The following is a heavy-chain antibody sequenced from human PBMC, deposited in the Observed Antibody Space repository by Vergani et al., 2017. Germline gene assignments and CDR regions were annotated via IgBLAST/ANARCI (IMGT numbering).Heavy chain of an antibody. J-gene: IGHJ3*02. CDR2: ISGNNDDV. CDR3: SKVGRSEVAGTFGAFDI. D-gene: IGHD6-19*01. CDR1: GFTFSHYS. V-gene: IGHV3-21*01. Sequence: EVQMVESGGGLVKPGGSLRLSCVASGFTFSHYSMNWVRQAPGKGLEWVSSISGNNDDVYYADSVKGRFTISRDNAKNTLYLQMNSLRAEDTAVYYCSKVGRSEVAGTFGAFDIWGQGTMVTVSS.